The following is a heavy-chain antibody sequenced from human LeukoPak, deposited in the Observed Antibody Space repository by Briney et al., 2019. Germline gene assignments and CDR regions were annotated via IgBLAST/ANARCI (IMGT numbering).Heavy chain of an antibody. D-gene: IGHD2-2*01. CDR1: GHTFTSYG. Sequence: ASVKVSCNLYGHTFTSYGISWVRQAPGQGLEWMGWISDYNGNTDYAQKFQGRVTMTTDTSTSTAYMELKSLRSDDTAVYYCARVLPGYCYSASCYAFEYWGQGTLVTVST. J-gene: IGHJ4*02. CDR2: ISDYNGNT. V-gene: IGHV1-18*01. CDR3: ARVLPGYCYSASCYAFEY.